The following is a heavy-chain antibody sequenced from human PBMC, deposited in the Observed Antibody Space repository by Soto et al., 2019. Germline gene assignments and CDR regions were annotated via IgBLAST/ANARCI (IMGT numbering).Heavy chain of an antibody. J-gene: IGHJ4*02. CDR3: ARVGKSEDTAMAHLDY. CDR1: GGTFSSYA. Sequence: SVKVSCKASGGTFSSYAISWVRQAPGQGLEWMGGIIPIFGTANYAQKFQGRVTITADKSTSTAYMELSSLRSDDTAVYYCARVGKSEDTAMAHLDYWGQGTRVNIS. V-gene: IGHV1-69*06. D-gene: IGHD5-18*01. CDR2: IIPIFGTA.